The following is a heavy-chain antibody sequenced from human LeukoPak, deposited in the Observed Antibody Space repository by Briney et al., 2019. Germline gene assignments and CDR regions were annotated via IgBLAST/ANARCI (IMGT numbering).Heavy chain of an antibody. CDR2: INHSGST. D-gene: IGHD1-14*01. CDR3: ARGRRLTGYYYYMDV. Sequence: PSETLSLTCAVYGGSFSGYYWSWIRQPPGKGLEWIGEINHSGSTNYNPSLKSRVTISVDTSKNQFSLKLSSVAAADTAVYYCARGRRLTGYYYYMDVWGKGTTVTVSS. J-gene: IGHJ6*03. V-gene: IGHV4-34*01. CDR1: GGSFSGYY.